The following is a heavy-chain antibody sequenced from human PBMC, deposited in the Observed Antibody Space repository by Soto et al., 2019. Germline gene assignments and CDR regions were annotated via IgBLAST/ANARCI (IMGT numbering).Heavy chain of an antibody. Sequence: LSLTCAASGFTFSSYAMSWVRQAPGKGLEWVSAISGSGGSTYYADSVKGRFTISRDNSKNTLYLQMNSLRAEDTAVYYCAKDPASSGPYLGFFDYWGQGTLVTVSS. J-gene: IGHJ4*02. CDR1: GFTFSSYA. CDR2: ISGSGGST. V-gene: IGHV3-23*01. D-gene: IGHD3-10*01. CDR3: AKDPASSGPYLGFFDY.